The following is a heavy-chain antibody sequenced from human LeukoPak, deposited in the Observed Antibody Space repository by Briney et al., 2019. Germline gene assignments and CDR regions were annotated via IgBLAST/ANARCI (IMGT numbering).Heavy chain of an antibody. CDR3: ARDRYCSGGSCYFDY. V-gene: IGHV1-46*01. J-gene: IGHJ4*02. CDR1: GYTFTNYA. D-gene: IGHD2-15*01. Sequence: GASVKVSCKASGYTFTNYAINWVRQAPGQGLEWMGIINPSGGSTSYAQKFQGRVTMTRDTSTSTVYMELSSLRSEDTAVYYCARDRYCSGGSCYFDYWGQGTLVTVSS. CDR2: INPSGGST.